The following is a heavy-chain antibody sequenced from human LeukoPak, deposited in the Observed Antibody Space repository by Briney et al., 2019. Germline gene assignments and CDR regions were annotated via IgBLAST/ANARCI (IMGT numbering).Heavy chain of an antibody. CDR2: ISGSGFNT. V-gene: IGHV3-23*01. D-gene: IGHD3-22*01. CDR1: GFTFSIYG. CDR3: AKRDSSGSYYFDF. J-gene: IGHJ4*02. Sequence: PGGSLGLSCAASGFTFSIYGMSWVRQAPGKGLEWVSTISGSGFNTYYADSVKGRFTISRDNSKSTLFLQMNSLRVEDTAIYYCAKRDSSGSYYFDFWGQGTLVTVSS.